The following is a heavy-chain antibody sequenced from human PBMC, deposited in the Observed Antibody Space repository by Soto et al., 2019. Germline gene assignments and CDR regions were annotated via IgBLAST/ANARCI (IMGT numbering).Heavy chain of an antibody. J-gene: IGHJ5*02. D-gene: IGHD7-27*01. V-gene: IGHV4-59*01. Sequence: SETLSLTCSVSRDSIRNYFWSWIRQPPGKGLQWIGYIYKTGSTNYSPSLKSRVTISVDTSKNQFSLKLTSVTAADTSVYYCASWGPRYFDPWGQGSLVTVSS. CDR3: ASWGPRYFDP. CDR1: RDSIRNYF. CDR2: IYKTGST.